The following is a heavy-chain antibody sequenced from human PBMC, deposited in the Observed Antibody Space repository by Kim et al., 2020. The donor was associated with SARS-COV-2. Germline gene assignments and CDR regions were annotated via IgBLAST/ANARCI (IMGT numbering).Heavy chain of an antibody. Sequence: YYSRSTNYHPSLKSRVPISVDPSKNQFSLKLSSVTAADTAVYYCARGFDLWGRGTLVTVSS. CDR3: ARGFDL. CDR2: YYSRST. V-gene: IGHV4-59*08. J-gene: IGHJ2*01.